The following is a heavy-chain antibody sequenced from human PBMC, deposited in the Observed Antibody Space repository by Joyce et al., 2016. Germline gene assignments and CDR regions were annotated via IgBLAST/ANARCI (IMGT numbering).Heavy chain of an antibody. J-gene: IGHJ4*02. V-gene: IGHV1-2*02. CDR3: AREYGGTCYFDY. D-gene: IGHD4-23*01. CDR2: SNPDRGDT. Sequence: QVQLVQSGAEVKNPGASVKVSCKASGFSFSGYYIHWVRQAPGQGLEWMGWSNPDRGDTIYAQKFQGRVTMTRDTSISTVYLELGRLTSDDTALYYCAREYGGTCYFDYWGQVTLVTVSS. CDR1: GFSFSGYY.